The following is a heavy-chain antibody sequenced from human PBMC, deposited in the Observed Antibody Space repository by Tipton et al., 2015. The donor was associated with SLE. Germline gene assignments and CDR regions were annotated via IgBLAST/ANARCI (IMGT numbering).Heavy chain of an antibody. CDR1: GGSISNYY. V-gene: IGHV4-59*01. J-gene: IGHJ6*04. CDR3: SRDVDIVVGEMDV. CDR2: IYHSGYT. D-gene: IGHD2-21*01. Sequence: LSLTCSVSGGSISNYYWSWIRQPPGKGLEWIGYIYHSGYTNYNPSLKSRVTISVDTSKNQFSLSLSSVTAADTAVYFCSRDVDIVVGEMDVWGKGTTVTVSS.